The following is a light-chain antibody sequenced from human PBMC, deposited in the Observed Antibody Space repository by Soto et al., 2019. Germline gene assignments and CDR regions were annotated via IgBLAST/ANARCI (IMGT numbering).Light chain of an antibody. V-gene: IGKV3D-7*01. CDR3: LQDYNLPIT. CDR2: GAS. Sequence: EVVLTQSPATLSLSPGEGATLSCRASQSISSSYLSWYQQKPGQAPRLLIXGASTRATGIPARFSGSGRGSGTDLTITISSLQPEDFEVYYCLQDYNLPITFGQGTRLEIK. J-gene: IGKJ5*01. CDR1: QSISSSY.